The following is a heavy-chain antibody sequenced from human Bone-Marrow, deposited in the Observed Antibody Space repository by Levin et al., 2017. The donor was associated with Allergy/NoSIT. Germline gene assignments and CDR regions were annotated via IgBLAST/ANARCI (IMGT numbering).Heavy chain of an antibody. J-gene: IGHJ4*02. V-gene: IGHV3-30*18. D-gene: IGHD3-3*01. CDR1: GFTFSSYG. CDR3: AKDQGGALITIFGVVGPADY. CDR2: ISYDGSNK. Sequence: PGGSLRLSCAASGFTFSSYGMHWVRQAPGKGLEWVAVISYDGSNKYYADSVKGRFTISRDNSKNTLYLQMNSLRAEDTAVYYCAKDQGGALITIFGVVGPADYWGQGTLVTVSS.